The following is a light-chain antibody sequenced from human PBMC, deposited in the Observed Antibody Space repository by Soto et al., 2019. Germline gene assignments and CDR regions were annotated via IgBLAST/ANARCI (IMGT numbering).Light chain of an antibody. V-gene: IGKV3D-20*01. CDR3: QQYGTSPRT. Sequence: EIVLTQSPGTLSLSPGERATLSCGASQSVNSNYLAWFQQKPGLAPRLLIHDASTRATGIPDRFSGSGSGKDFALTISRLEPEDFAVYYCQQYGTSPRTFGQGTKV. J-gene: IGKJ1*01. CDR2: DAS. CDR1: QSVNSNY.